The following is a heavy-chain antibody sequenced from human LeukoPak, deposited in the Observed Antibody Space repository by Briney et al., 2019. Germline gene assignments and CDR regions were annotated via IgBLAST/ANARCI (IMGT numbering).Heavy chain of an antibody. CDR2: INPSGGST. CDR3: ARETSQKGAHYMDV. J-gene: IGHJ6*03. D-gene: IGHD3-16*01. Sequence: GASVKVSCKASGYTFANYYIHLVRQAPGQGLEWMGLINPSGGSTNYAQKFQGRVTMTRDTSTSTVYMELSSLRSEDTAVYYCARETSQKGAHYMDVWGKGTTVTISS. CDR1: GYTFANYY. V-gene: IGHV1-46*01.